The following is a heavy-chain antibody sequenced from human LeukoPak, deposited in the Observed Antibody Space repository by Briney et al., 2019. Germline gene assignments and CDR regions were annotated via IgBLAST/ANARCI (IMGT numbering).Heavy chain of an antibody. J-gene: IGHJ4*02. CDR3: AKTVCSGGNCYGNYFDY. D-gene: IGHD2-15*01. CDR1: GFTVSSNY. Sequence: PGGSLRLSCAASGFTVSSNYMSWVRQAPGKGLEWVSAISGSGGSTYYADSMKGRFTISRDNSKNTLYLQMNSLRAEDTAVYYCAKTVCSGGNCYGNYFDYWGQGTLVTVSS. CDR2: ISGSGGST. V-gene: IGHV3-23*01.